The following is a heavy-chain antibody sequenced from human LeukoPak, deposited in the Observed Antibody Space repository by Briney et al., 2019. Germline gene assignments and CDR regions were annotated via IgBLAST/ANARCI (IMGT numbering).Heavy chain of an antibody. V-gene: IGHV3-53*01. CDR2: IYIAGNT. D-gene: IGHD1-26*01. CDR3: ARGVGSVNHYYYYMDV. Sequence: GGSLRLSCAASGLTVRSSYMSWVRQAPGKGLEWVSVIYIAGNTYYAVSVKGRFTISRDNSKNTLYLQMNGLRAEDTAVYYCARGVGSVNHYYYYMDVWGKGTTVTVSS. J-gene: IGHJ6*03. CDR1: GLTVRSSY.